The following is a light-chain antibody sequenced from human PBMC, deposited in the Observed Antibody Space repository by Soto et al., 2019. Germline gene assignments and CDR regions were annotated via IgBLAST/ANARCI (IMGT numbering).Light chain of an antibody. CDR1: GSNIGSNF. Sequence: QSVLTQPPSASGTPGQRVTISCSGSGSNIGSNFVYWYQQLPGTAPKLVIYSNNQRPSGGPDRFSGSKSGTSASLAISGLRSEHEADYYCAAWDDSLSGFVFGTGTKVTVL. J-gene: IGLJ1*01. CDR3: AAWDDSLSGFV. V-gene: IGLV1-47*02. CDR2: SNN.